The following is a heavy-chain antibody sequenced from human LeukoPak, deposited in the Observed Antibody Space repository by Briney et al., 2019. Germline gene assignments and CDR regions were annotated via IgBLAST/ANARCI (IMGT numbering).Heavy chain of an antibody. J-gene: IGHJ4*02. CDR3: AKDMEGVGDF. CDR1: GFTFSSYG. D-gene: IGHD2-8*01. CDR2: ISYDGSNK. Sequence: GGSLRLSCAASGFTFSSYGMHWVRQAPGKGLEWVAVISYDGSNKYYADSVKGRFTISRDNPKNTLYLQMNSLRAEDTAVYYCAKDMEGVGDFWVQGTLVTVSS. V-gene: IGHV3-30*18.